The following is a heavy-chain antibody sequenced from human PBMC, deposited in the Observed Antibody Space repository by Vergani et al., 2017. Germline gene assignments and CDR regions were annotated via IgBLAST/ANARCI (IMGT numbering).Heavy chain of an antibody. CDR3: AKDLGTSSGGGWFAP. D-gene: IGHD3-10*01. J-gene: IGHJ5*02. V-gene: IGHV3-9*02. Sequence: EVQLEESGGGLVLPGRSLRLSCVASGSTTAGYAMHWVRQAPGKGLEWVSGISWNSNSIGYADSVKGRLTISRDNAKNSLYLQMNRLRAEDTALYYCAKDLGTSSGGGWFAPWGQGTLVTVSS. CDR2: ISWNSNSI. CDR1: GSTTAGYA.